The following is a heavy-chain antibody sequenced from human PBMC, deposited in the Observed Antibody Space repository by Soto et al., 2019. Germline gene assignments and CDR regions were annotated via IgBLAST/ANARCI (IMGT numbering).Heavy chain of an antibody. CDR1: GFTFSSYW. D-gene: IGHD3-3*01. J-gene: IGHJ6*02. CDR3: ARADPYDFWSGYYIPYYYYYGMDV. V-gene: IGHV3-7*01. CDR2: IKQDGSEK. Sequence: GGSLRLSCAASGFTFSSYWMSWVRQAPGKGLEWVANIKQDGSEKYYVDSVKGRFTISRDNAKNSLYLQMNSLRAEDTAVYYCARADPYDFWSGYYIPYYYYYGMDVWGQGTTVTVSS.